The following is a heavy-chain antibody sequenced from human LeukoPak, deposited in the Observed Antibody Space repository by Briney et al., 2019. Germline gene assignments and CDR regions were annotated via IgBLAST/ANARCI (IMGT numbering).Heavy chain of an antibody. CDR3: ARGVTSSPWYNWFDP. V-gene: IGHV1-69*13. CDR2: IIPILGSA. CDR1: GGTFSSYV. D-gene: IGHD4-23*01. Sequence: ASVKVSCXASGGTFSSYVIGWVRRAPGQGLVWMGAIIPILGSANYVQKFQGRVTITADESTSTAYMELSSLRSEDTAVYYCARGVTSSPWYNWFDPWGQGTLVTVSS. J-gene: IGHJ5*02.